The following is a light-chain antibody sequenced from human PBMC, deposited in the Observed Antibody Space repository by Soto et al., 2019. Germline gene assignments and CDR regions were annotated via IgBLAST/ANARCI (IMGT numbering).Light chain of an antibody. V-gene: IGKV3-20*01. CDR2: GAS. CDR3: HQYGSSPPT. CDR1: QSVSKNF. Sequence: EIVLTQSPGTLSLSPGERATLSCRASQSVSKNFLAWYQQKPGQAPRLLINGASSRATGIPDRLRGSGSGTHFSLTSDRREPEDFAVYFCHQYGSSPPTFGGGTKVAIK. J-gene: IGKJ4*01.